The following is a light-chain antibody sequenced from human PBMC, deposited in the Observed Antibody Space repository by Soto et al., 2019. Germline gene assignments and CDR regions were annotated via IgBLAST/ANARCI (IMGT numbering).Light chain of an antibody. Sequence: DIVLTQTPLSSPVTLGQPASISCTSSQSLVHTDGKTYLSWLQQRPGQPPRLLIYKISDRLSGVPDRFTGSGAGTDFTLKISRVEAEDVGTYYCMHATRFPFTFGGGTKVEIK. V-gene: IGKV2-24*01. CDR3: MHATRFPFT. J-gene: IGKJ4*01. CDR1: QSLVHTDGKTY. CDR2: KIS.